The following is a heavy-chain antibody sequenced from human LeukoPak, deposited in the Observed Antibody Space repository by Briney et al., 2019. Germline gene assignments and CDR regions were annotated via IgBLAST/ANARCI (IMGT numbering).Heavy chain of an antibody. V-gene: IGHV3-7*01. CDR2: IKEDGSEK. CDR1: GGSISSYY. D-gene: IGHD3-16*01. Sequence: ETLSLTCTVSGGSISSYYWSWIRQPPGKGLEWVANIKEDGSEKYYVDSVKGRFTISRDNAKNSLYLQMNSLRAEDTAVYYCARDATRGGDFDYWGQGTLVTVSS. CDR3: ARDATRGGDFDY. J-gene: IGHJ4*02.